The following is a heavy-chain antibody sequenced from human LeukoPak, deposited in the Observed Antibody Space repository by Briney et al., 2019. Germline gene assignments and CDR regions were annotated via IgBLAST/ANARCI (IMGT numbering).Heavy chain of an antibody. CDR2: IYKTGST. CDR3: ARDVLR. V-gene: IGHV4-31*03. CDR1: GDSITSGGYY. J-gene: IGHJ4*02. Sequence: PSQTLSLTCTVSGDSITSGGYYWSWIRQRPGKGLEWIGYIYKTGSTYYNPSLKSRVTMSVDTSRNQFSLKLNSVTAADTAFYYCARDVLRWGQGTLVTVSS.